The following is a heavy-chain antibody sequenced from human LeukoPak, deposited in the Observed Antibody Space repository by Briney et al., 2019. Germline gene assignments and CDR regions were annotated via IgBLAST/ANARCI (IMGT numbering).Heavy chain of an antibody. J-gene: IGHJ4*02. V-gene: IGHV4-34*01. D-gene: IGHD6-13*01. CDR3: ARGRPWYSSSWHPFDY. CDR1: GGSFSGYY. CDR2: INHSGST. Sequence: SETLSLTCAVYGGSFSGYYWSWIRQPPGKGLEWIGEINHSGSTNYNPSLKSRVTISVDTSKSQFSLKLSSVTAADTAVYYCARGRPWYSSSWHPFDYWGQGTLVTVSS.